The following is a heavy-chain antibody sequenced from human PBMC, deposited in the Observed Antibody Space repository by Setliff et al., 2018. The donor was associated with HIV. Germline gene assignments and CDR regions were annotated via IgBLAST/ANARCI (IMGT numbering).Heavy chain of an antibody. V-gene: IGHV1-69*10. CDR2: IIPILGIA. CDR3: ARDREYYYDNSGSPSFDY. J-gene: IGHJ4*02. CDR1: GGTFSSYA. Sequence: SVKVSCKASGGTFSSYAINWVRQAPGQGLEWMGGIIPILGIANYAQKFQSRVTITADKSTSTAYMELSSLRSEDTAVYYCARDREYYYDNSGSPSFDYWGQGTLVTVSS. D-gene: IGHD3-22*01.